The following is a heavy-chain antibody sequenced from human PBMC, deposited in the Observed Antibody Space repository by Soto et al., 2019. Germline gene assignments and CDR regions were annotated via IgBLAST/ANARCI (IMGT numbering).Heavy chain of an antibody. D-gene: IGHD3-22*01. J-gene: IGHJ4*02. V-gene: IGHV4-4*07. Sequence: PSETLSLTCTVSGGSISSDYWSWIREPGGKGLEWIGRIYTSGSTNYNPSLKSRVTMSVDTSKNQFSLKLSSETAADTAVYYCASGYYYDSSGYSNWGQGTLVTVSS. CDR1: GGSISSDY. CDR2: IYTSGST. CDR3: ASGYYYDSSGYSN.